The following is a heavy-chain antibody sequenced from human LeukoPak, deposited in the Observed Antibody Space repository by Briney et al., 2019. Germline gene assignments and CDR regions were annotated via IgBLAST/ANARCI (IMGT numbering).Heavy chain of an antibody. CDR2: IIPIFGTA. D-gene: IGHD3-22*01. Sequence: SVKVSCKASGGTFSSYAISWVRQAPGQGLEWMGGIIPIFGTANYAQKFQGRVTITADESTSTAYMELSSLRSEDTAVYYCAREDYDSSGYYSYPPDIWGQGTMVTVSS. CDR1: GGTFSSYA. J-gene: IGHJ3*02. CDR3: AREDYDSSGYYSYPPDI. V-gene: IGHV1-69*13.